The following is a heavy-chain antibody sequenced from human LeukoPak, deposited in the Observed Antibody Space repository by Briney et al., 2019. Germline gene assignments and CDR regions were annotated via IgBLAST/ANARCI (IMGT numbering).Heavy chain of an antibody. CDR1: GFTFSNYG. Sequence: GGSLRLSCAASGFTFSNYGMHWVRQAPGKGLEWVAVIWYDGSNKYYADSVKGRFTISRDNSKNTLYLQMNSLRADDTAVYYCARWSRSSVAGWYELDYWGQGTLVTVS. V-gene: IGHV3-33*01. J-gene: IGHJ4*02. CDR3: ARWSRSSVAGWYELDY. CDR2: IWYDGSNK. D-gene: IGHD6-19*01.